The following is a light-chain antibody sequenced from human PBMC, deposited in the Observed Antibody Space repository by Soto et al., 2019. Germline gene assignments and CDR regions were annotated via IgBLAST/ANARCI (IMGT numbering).Light chain of an antibody. V-gene: IGKV1-5*03. J-gene: IGKJ2*02. Sequence: DIQMTQSPSTLSASVGDRVTINCRASRGISTWLAWYQHRPGKAPKLLIYQASSLEDGVASRFSGSGSGTEFTLTISSLQPDDFATYYCQQYISDSRTFGQGTK. CDR1: RGISTW. CDR2: QAS. CDR3: QQYISDSRT.